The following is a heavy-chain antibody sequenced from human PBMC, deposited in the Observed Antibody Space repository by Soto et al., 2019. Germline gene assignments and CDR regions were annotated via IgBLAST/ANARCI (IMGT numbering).Heavy chain of an antibody. CDR3: VRTSLVVAAATREDY. V-gene: IGHV3-74*01. CDR1: GFTFSSYW. D-gene: IGHD2-15*01. J-gene: IGHJ4*02. CDR2: INSDGSST. Sequence: GGSLRLSCAASGFTFSSYWMHWVRQAPGKGLVWVPRINSDGSSTSYAGSVKGRFTISRDNVKNTLYLQMNSLRAEDTAVYYCVRTSLVVAAATREDYWGQGTLVTVSS.